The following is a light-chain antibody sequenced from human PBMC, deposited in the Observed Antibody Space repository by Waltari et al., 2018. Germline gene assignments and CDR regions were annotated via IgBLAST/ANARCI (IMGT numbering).Light chain of an antibody. CDR1: QTISSY. Sequence: DIQITQSHPTLSASVGDRVPITCRASQTISSYLAWYQQKPGKAPRLLIYNASSLESGVSARFSGSGSVTEFTLTISSLQPDDFATYYCQQYNSYLTFGQGTKVEIK. J-gene: IGKJ1*01. CDR2: NAS. CDR3: QQYNSYLT. V-gene: IGKV1-5*03.